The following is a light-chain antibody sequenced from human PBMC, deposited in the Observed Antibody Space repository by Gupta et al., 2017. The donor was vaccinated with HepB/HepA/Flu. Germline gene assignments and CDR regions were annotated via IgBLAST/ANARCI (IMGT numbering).Light chain of an antibody. CDR3: QQYNNWPWT. V-gene: IGKV3-15*01. Sequence: EIVMTQSPATLSVSPGERATLSCRASQSVSSNLAWYQQKPGQAPRLLIYGASTRATGTPARFSVSGSGTEFTLTISSLQSEDFAVYYCQQYNNWPWTFGQGTKLELK. CDR1: QSVSSN. J-gene: IGKJ1*01. CDR2: GAS.